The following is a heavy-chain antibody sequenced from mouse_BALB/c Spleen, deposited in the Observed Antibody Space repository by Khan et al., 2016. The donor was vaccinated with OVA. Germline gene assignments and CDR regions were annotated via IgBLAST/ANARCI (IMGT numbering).Heavy chain of an antibody. CDR2: INTYTGEP. J-gene: IGHJ4*01. CDR3: ARVGYSGTMDY. Sequence: QIQLVQSGPELKKPGVTVKISCKASGYTFTTYGMNWVKQAPGKGLKWMGWINTYTGEPTYVDDFKGRFAFSLETSASTAYLQINNLKNEDTATYFWARVGYSGTMDYWGQGTSGTVAS. D-gene: IGHD2-14*01. CDR1: GYTFTTYG. V-gene: IGHV9-3-1*01.